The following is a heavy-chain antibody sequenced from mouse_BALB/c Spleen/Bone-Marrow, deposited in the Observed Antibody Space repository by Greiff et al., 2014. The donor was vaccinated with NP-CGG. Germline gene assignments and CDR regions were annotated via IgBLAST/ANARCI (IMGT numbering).Heavy chain of an antibody. CDR1: GFSIKDYY. Sequence: VQLKESGAELVRSGASVKLSCTASGFSIKDYYMHWVKQRPEQGLEWIGWIDPENGDTEYVPKFQGKATMTADTSSNTAYPQLSSLTSEDTAVYYCNAHITTVSYWGQGTTLTVSS. V-gene: IGHV14-4*02. CDR3: NAHITTVSY. CDR2: IDPENGDT. D-gene: IGHD1-1*01. J-gene: IGHJ2*01.